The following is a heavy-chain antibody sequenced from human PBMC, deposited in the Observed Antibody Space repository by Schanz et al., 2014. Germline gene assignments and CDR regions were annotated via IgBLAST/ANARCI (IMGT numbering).Heavy chain of an antibody. CDR2: INGDGSNT. CDR1: GFTFSPYW. Sequence: EVQLVESGGGLVQPGGSLRLSCGSSGFTFSPYWMHWVRQAPGKGLVWVSRINGDGSNTNYADSVKGRFTISRDNSKNTLYLQMNGLRGEDTAVYYCAKDLDANYFDYWGQGILVTVSS. D-gene: IGHD1-1*01. J-gene: IGHJ4*02. V-gene: IGHV3-74*01. CDR3: AKDLDANYFDY.